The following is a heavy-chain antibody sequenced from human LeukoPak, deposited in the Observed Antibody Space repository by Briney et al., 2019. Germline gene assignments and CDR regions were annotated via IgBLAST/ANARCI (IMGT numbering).Heavy chain of an antibody. J-gene: IGHJ4*02. D-gene: IGHD5-12*01. CDR1: GYTFTGYY. CDR2: INPNSGGT. CDR3: AAYSGHKYYFDY. V-gene: IGHV1-2*06. Sequence: GASVKVSCKASGYTFTGYYMHWVRQAPGQGLEWMGRINPNSGGTNYAQKFQGRVTMTRDTSISTAYMELSRLRSDDTAVYYCAAYSGHKYYFDYWGRGTLVTVSS.